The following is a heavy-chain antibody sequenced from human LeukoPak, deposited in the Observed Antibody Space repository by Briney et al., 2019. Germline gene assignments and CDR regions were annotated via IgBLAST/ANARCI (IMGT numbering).Heavy chain of an antibody. CDR2: ISAYNGNT. V-gene: IGHV1-18*01. Sequence: ASVKVSCKASGYTFTSYGISWVRQAPGQGLEWMGWISAYNGNTNYAQKFQGRVTMTTDTSTSTAYMELRSLRSDDTAVYYCARAMVTPYYYYYYMDVWGKGTTVTVSS. D-gene: IGHD5-18*01. J-gene: IGHJ6*03. CDR3: ARAMVTPYYYYYYMDV. CDR1: GYTFTSYG.